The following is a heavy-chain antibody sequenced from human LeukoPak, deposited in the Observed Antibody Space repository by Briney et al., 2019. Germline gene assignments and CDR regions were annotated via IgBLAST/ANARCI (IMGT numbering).Heavy chain of an antibody. V-gene: IGHV1-69*13. Sequence: GASVKVSCKASGGTFSSCAISWVRQAPGQGLEWMGGFIPIFGTSNYAQKFQYRATINVHESTSTAYMELNSLRSGDTAVYFCASKILGYYYGSHLRYYYVMDVWGQGTTVTVSS. D-gene: IGHD3-10*01. CDR1: GGTFSSCA. CDR2: FIPIFGTS. CDR3: ASKILGYYYGSHLRYYYVMDV. J-gene: IGHJ6*02.